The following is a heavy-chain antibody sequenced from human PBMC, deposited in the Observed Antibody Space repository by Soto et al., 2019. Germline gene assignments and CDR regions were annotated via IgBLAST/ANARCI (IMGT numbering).Heavy chain of an antibody. Sequence: ASVKVSCKASGYTFTSYDINWVRQATGQGLEWMGWMNPNRGNTGYAQKFQGRVTMTRNTSISTAYMELSSLRSEDTAVYYCARGIIVRGYCSSTSCPGGYWGQGTLVTVSS. CDR1: GYTFTSYD. V-gene: IGHV1-8*01. CDR3: ARGIIVRGYCSSTSCPGGY. CDR2: MNPNRGNT. D-gene: IGHD2-2*01. J-gene: IGHJ4*02.